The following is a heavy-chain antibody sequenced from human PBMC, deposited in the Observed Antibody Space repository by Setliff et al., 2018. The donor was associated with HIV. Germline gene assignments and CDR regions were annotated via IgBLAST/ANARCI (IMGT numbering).Heavy chain of an antibody. CDR1: GGTFSSYA. Sequence: GASVKVSCKGSGGTFSSYAISWVRQAPGQGLEWMGGIIPIFGPTNYAQKFQGRLTITADESTSTAYMELSSLRSEDTAVYYCARGMDYYDTSGYYQYYFDYWGQGTLVTVSS. J-gene: IGHJ4*02. CDR3: ARGMDYYDTSGYYQYYFDY. CDR2: IIPIFGPT. D-gene: IGHD3-22*01. V-gene: IGHV1-69*13.